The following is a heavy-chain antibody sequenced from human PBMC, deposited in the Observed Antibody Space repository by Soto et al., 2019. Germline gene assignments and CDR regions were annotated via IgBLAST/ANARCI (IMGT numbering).Heavy chain of an antibody. CDR1: GFTFSSYA. Sequence: GGSLRLSCAASGFTFSSYAMHWVRQAPGKGLEWVAVISYDGSNKYYADSVKGRFTISRDNSKNTPYLQMNSLRAEDTAVYYCARVPGYSYGYYYYYGMDVWGQGTTVTVSS. CDR2: ISYDGSNK. CDR3: ARVPGYSYGYYYYYGMDV. J-gene: IGHJ6*02. V-gene: IGHV3-30-3*01. D-gene: IGHD5-18*01.